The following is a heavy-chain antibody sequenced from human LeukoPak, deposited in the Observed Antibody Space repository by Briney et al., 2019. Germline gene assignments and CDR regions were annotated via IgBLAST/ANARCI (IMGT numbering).Heavy chain of an antibody. CDR2: INHSGST. CDR1: GGSVSGYY. J-gene: IGHJ5*02. D-gene: IGHD3-16*02. CDR3: ARGRRDYVWGSYRLNWFDP. V-gene: IGHV4-34*01. Sequence: SETLSLTCTISGGSVSGYYWSWIRQPPGKGLEWIGEINHSGSTNYNPSLKSRVTISVDTSKNQFSLKLSSVTAADTAVYYCARGRRDYVWGSYRLNWFDPWGQGTLVTVSS.